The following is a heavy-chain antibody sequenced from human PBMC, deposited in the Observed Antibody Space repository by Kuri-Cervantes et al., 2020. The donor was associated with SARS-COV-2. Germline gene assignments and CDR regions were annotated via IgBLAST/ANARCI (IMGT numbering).Heavy chain of an antibody. D-gene: IGHD3-22*01. V-gene: IGHV4-4*07. Sequence: GSLRLSCTVSGGSISSYYWSWIRQPAGKGLEWIGRFYTSGSTNYNPSLKSRVTMSVDTSKNKFSLRLSSVTAADTAVYYCARGINGYFFFYYLDVWGKGTTVTVSS. J-gene: IGHJ6*03. CDR2: FYTSGST. CDR1: GGSISSYY. CDR3: ARGINGYFFFYYLDV.